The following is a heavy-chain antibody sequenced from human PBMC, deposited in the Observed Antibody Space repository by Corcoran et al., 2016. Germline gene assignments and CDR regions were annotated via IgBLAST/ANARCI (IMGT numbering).Heavy chain of an antibody. D-gene: IGHD1-26*01. CDR2: IIPIFGTA. Sequence: QVQLVQSGAEVKKPGSSVKVSCKASGGTFSSYAISWVRQAPGQGLEWMGGIIPIFGTANYAQKFQGRVTITADESTSTAYMELSSLRSEDTAGYYWASDRAGGYSRTPDVFFYGMDVWGQGTTVTVSS. CDR3: ASDRAGGYSRTPDVFFYGMDV. J-gene: IGHJ6*02. V-gene: IGHV1-69*01. CDR1: GGTFSSYA.